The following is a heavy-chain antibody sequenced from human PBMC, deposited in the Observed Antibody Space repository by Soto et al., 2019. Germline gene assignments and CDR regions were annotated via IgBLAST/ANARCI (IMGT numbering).Heavy chain of an antibody. Sequence: PGGSLRLSCAASGFTFSTYTMNWVRQAPGKGLEWISSISSGSSYIYYAGSVKGRFTISRDNSKNTLYLQMNSLRAEDTAVYYCARDPTISSSIAVAGNWFDPWGQGTLVTVSS. CDR2: ISSGSSYI. CDR1: GFTFSTYT. CDR3: ARDPTISSSIAVAGNWFDP. D-gene: IGHD6-19*01. V-gene: IGHV3-21*01. J-gene: IGHJ5*02.